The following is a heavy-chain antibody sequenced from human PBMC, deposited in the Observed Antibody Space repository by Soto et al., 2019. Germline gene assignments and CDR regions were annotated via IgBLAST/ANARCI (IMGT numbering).Heavy chain of an antibody. Sequence: TSETLSLTCTVSGGSISSGGYYWSWIRQHPGKGLEWIGYIYYSGSTYYNPSLKSRVTISVDTSKNQFSLKRSSVTAADTAVYYCAREGIAAADNYYYYGMDVWGQGTTVTVSS. CDR2: IYYSGST. J-gene: IGHJ6*02. CDR1: GGSISSGGYY. V-gene: IGHV4-31*03. CDR3: AREGIAAADNYYYYGMDV. D-gene: IGHD6-13*01.